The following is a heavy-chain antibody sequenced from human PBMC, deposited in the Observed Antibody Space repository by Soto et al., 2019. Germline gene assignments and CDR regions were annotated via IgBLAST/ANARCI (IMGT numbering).Heavy chain of an antibody. CDR3: ARALSVVVTAIPGLGFQH. Sequence: EVQLVESGGGLVQPGGSLRLSCAASGFTFSSYEMNWVRQAPGKGLEWVSYISSSGSTIYYADSVKGRFTISRDNAKNSLYLQMNSLRAEDTAVYYCARALSVVVTAIPGLGFQHWGQGTLVTVSS. D-gene: IGHD2-21*02. CDR2: ISSSGSTI. V-gene: IGHV3-48*03. J-gene: IGHJ1*01. CDR1: GFTFSSYE.